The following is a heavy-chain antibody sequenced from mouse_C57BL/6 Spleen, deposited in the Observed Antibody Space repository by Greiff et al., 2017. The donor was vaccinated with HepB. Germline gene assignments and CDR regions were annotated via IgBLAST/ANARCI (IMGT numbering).Heavy chain of an antibody. Sequence: EVQLQESGPGLVKPSQSLSLTCSVTGYSITSGYYWNWIRQFPGNKLEWMGYISYDGSNNYNPSLKNRIPITRDTSKNQFFLKLNSVTTEDTATYYCARDADGNAMDYWGQGTSVTVSS. CDR1: GYSITSGYY. D-gene: IGHD2-1*01. V-gene: IGHV3-6*01. CDR3: ARDADGNAMDY. CDR2: ISYDGSN. J-gene: IGHJ4*01.